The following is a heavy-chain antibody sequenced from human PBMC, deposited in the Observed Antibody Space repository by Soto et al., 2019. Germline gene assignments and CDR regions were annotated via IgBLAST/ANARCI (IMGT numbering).Heavy chain of an antibody. CDR2: ISGSGGST. D-gene: IGHD4-17*01. CDR3: AKAVADYGDYESDY. Sequence: EVQLLESGGGLVQPGGSLRLSCAASGFTFSSYAMSWVHQAPGKGLEWVSAISGSGGSTYYADSVKGRFTISRDNSKNTLYLQMNSLRAEDTAVYYCAKAVADYGDYESDYWGQGTLVTVSS. J-gene: IGHJ4*02. V-gene: IGHV3-23*01. CDR1: GFTFSSYA.